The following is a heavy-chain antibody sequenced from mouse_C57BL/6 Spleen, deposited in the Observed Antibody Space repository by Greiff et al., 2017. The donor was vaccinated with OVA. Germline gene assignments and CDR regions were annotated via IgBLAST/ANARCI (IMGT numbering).Heavy chain of an antibody. CDR2: IDPETGGT. V-gene: IGHV1-15*01. J-gene: IGHJ3*01. D-gene: IGHD1-1*01. CDR1: GYTFTDYE. CDR3: TGYGSSYPFTWFAY. Sequence: VQLQQSGAELVRPGASVTLSCKASGYTFTDYEMHWVKQTPVHGLEWIGAIDPETGGTAYNQKFKGKAILTADKSSSTAYMELRSLTSEDSAVYYCTGYGSSYPFTWFAYWGQGTLVTVSA.